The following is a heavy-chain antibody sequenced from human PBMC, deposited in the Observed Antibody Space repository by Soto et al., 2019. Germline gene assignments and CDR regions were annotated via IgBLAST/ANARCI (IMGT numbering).Heavy chain of an antibody. CDR3: AHRRGSIVDY. D-gene: IGHD6-13*01. CDR2: VYWDDDK. J-gene: IGHJ4*02. Sequence: QITLKESGPTLVKPTQTLTLTCTFSGFSLRTRGVAVGWIRQYPGKALEWLVVVYWDDDKRYNPSLRSRLSVTKDSSKNQVVLTMTNMDPVDTATYDCAHRRGSIVDYWGQGTLVTVSS. V-gene: IGHV2-5*02. CDR1: GFSLRTRGVA.